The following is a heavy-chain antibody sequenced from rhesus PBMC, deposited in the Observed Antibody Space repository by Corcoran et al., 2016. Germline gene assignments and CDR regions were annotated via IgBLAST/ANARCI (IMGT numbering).Heavy chain of an antibody. CDR2: IYGGSGST. V-gene: IGHV4S7*01. CDR3: ARGGGGSLNFDY. CDR1: GGSISGYYL. J-gene: IGHJ4*01. Sequence: QVQLQESGPGVVKPSETLSLTCAVSGGSISGYYLWSWIRQPPGKGLEWIWYIYGGSGSTSYNPSLKSRVIISIDTSKNQFSLKLSSVTAADTAVYYCARGGGGSLNFDYWGQGVLVTVSS. D-gene: IGHD6-25*01.